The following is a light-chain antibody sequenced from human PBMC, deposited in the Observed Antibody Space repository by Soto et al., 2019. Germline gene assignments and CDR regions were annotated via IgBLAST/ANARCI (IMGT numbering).Light chain of an antibody. Sequence: EIVLTQSPGTLSLSPGERATLSCRASQSVSSSYLAWYQQKPGQAPRLFIYGASSKATGNPDRFSGSGSGTDFTLTISRLEPEDFAVYYCEQYGSSPRVTFGPGTKVDIK. CDR1: QSVSSSY. CDR2: GAS. CDR3: EQYGSSPRVT. V-gene: IGKV3-20*01. J-gene: IGKJ3*01.